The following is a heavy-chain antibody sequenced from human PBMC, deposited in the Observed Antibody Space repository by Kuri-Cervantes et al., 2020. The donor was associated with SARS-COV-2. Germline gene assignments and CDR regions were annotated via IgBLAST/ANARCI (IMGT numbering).Heavy chain of an antibody. Sequence: SGPTLVKPTQTLTLTCTFSGFSLITSGMCVSWIRQPPGKALEWLAHIDWDDDKYYSTSLRTRLTISKDTSKNQVVLTMTNVDPVDTATYYCARVQATTVIADFWGQGTLVTVS. CDR1: GFSLITSGMC. V-gene: IGHV2-70*01. D-gene: IGHD4-11*01. J-gene: IGHJ4*02. CDR3: ARVQATTVIADF. CDR2: IDWDDDK.